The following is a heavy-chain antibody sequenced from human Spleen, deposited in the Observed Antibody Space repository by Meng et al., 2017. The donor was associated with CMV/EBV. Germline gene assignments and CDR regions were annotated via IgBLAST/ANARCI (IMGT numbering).Heavy chain of an antibody. V-gene: IGHV1-46*01. D-gene: IGHD6-13*01. J-gene: IGHJ5*02. Sequence: SGYTFPSYYMHWVRQAPGQGLEWMGIINPSGGSTSSAQKFQGRVTMPRDTSTSTVYMELSSLRSEDTAVYYCARDRDSSSWPNWFDPWGQGTLVTVSS. CDR2: INPSGGST. CDR3: ARDRDSSSWPNWFDP. CDR1: GYTFPSYY.